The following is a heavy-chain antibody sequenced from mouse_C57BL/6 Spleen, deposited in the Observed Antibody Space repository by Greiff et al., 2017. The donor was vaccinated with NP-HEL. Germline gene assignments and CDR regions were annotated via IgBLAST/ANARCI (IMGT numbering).Heavy chain of an antibody. Sequence: VQLQQSGPELVKPGASVKISCKASGYSFTDYNMNWVKQSNGKSLEWIGVINPNYGTTSYNQKFKGKATLTVDQSSSTAYMQLNSLSSEDSAVYYCASTTVVATHLDDWGKGTTLTVSS. CDR1: GYSFTDYN. V-gene: IGHV1-39*01. J-gene: IGHJ2*01. CDR2: INPNYGTT. D-gene: IGHD1-1*01. CDR3: ASTTVVATHLDD.